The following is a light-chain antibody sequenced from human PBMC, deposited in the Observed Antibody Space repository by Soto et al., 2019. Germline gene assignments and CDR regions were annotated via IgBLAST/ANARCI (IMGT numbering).Light chain of an antibody. J-gene: IGKJ1*01. Sequence: ESVLTRSPGTLSLSPGQRATLSCRASQSISSNFLAWYQQKPGQTPRLLIYGASRRATGFPARFSGSGSGTDFTLTISSLQSEDFAVYCCQQYDNWPWRFGQGTKVDIK. V-gene: IGKV3-15*01. CDR1: QSISSN. CDR3: QQYDNWPWR. CDR2: GAS.